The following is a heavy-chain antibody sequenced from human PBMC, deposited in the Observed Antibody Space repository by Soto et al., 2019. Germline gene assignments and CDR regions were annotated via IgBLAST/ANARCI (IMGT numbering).Heavy chain of an antibody. D-gene: IGHD2-21*02. CDR1: GFTFSSYG. Sequence: QVQLVESGGGVVQPGRSLRLSCAASGFTFSSYGMHWVRQAPGKGLEWVAVISYDGSNKYYADSVKGRFTISRDNSKNTLYLQMNSLRAEDTAAYYCAKVTPRGNYYYYYGMDVWGQGTTVTVSS. J-gene: IGHJ6*02. CDR2: ISYDGSNK. V-gene: IGHV3-30*18. CDR3: AKVTPRGNYYYYYGMDV.